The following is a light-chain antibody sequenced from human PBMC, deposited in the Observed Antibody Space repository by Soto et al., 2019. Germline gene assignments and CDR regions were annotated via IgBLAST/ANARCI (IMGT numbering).Light chain of an antibody. V-gene: IGKV1-9*01. CDR2: AAS. J-gene: IGKJ1*01. Sequence: DIQLTQSPSFLSASLGDRVTITCRASQGIRSYLAWYQQKPGKAPKRLIYAASTLQSGVPSRFSGSGSGTEFTLTISSLQPEDFATYYCQQLNSYPRTFGQGTKVDIK. CDR3: QQLNSYPRT. CDR1: QGIRSY.